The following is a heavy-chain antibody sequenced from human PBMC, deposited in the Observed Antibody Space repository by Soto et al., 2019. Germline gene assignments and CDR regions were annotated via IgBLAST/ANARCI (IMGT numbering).Heavy chain of an antibody. Sequence: PSETLSLTCAVYGGSFSAYYWSWIRQPPGKGLEWIGEINHSGGTSYNPSLKSRVTISVDTSKSQFSLKLTSVTAAVRAVYYYARGSVDTVDSSGLYESWGQGTPVTVSS. V-gene: IGHV4-34*01. CDR3: ARGSVDTVDSSGLYES. D-gene: IGHD3-22*01. J-gene: IGHJ5*02. CDR2: INHSGGT. CDR1: GGSFSAYY.